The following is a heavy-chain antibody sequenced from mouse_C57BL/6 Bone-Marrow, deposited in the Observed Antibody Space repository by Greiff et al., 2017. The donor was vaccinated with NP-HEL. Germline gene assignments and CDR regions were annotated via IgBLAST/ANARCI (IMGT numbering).Heavy chain of an antibody. D-gene: IGHD2-5*01. CDR2: ISNGGGST. V-gene: IGHV5-12*01. CDR3: ARHNYSNQAWFAY. Sequence: DVKLVESGGGLVQPGGSLKLSCAASGFTFSDYYMYWVRQTPEKRLEWVAYISNGGGSTYYPDTVKGRFTISRDNAKNTLYLQMSRLKSEDTAMYYCARHNYSNQAWFAYWGQGTLVTVSA. J-gene: IGHJ3*01. CDR1: GFTFSDYY.